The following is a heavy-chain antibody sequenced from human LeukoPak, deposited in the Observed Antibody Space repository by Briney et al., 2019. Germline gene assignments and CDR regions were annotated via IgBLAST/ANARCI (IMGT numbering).Heavy chain of an antibody. CDR1: GGTFSSYA. V-gene: IGHV1-69*01. CDR2: IIPIFGTA. CDR3: ARGPPEYSSSSAPYNWFDP. D-gene: IGHD6-6*01. Sequence: VKVSCKASGGTFSSYAISWVRQAPGQGLEWMGGIIPIFGTANYAQKFQGRVTITADESTSTAYMELSSLRSEDTAVYYCARGPPEYSSSSAPYNWFDPWGQGTLVTVSS. J-gene: IGHJ5*02.